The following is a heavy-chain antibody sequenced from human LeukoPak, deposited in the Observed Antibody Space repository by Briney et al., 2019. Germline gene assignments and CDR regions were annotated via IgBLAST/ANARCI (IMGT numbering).Heavy chain of an antibody. D-gene: IGHD4-17*01. CDR1: GFTFTKAW. J-gene: IGHJ1*01. CDR2: IKDGGGTT. Sequence: GESLTLSCVASGFTFTKAWMGWVRQAPGKGLEWIARIKDGGGTTDYAAPVKGRFTISRDDSRNTVSLQTNSLNTEDIGVYYCTTDLGAYGDYLRNWGQGSLVTVSS. CDR3: TTDLGAYGDYLRN. V-gene: IGHV3-15*01.